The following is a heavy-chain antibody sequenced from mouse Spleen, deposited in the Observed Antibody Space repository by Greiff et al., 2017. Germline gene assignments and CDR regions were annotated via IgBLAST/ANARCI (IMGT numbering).Heavy chain of an antibody. CDR1: GFTFSDYG. CDR3: AYYGNYAWFAY. J-gene: IGHJ3*01. Sequence: EVQLVESGGGLVKPGGSLKLSCAASGFTFSDYGMHWVRQAPEKGLEWVAYISSGSSTIYYADTVKGRFTISRDNAKNTLFLQMTSLRSEDTAMYYCAYYGNYAWFAYWGQGTLVTVSA. V-gene: IGHV5-17*01. CDR2: ISSGSSTI. D-gene: IGHD2-1*01.